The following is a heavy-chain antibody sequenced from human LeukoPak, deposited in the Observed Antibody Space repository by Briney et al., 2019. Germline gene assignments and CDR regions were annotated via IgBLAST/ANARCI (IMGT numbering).Heavy chain of an antibody. Sequence: GSLRLSCAASGFTVNSNYMTWVRQAPGKGLEWVSYISSSGSTIYYADSVKGRFTISRDNAKNSLYLQMNSLRAEDTAVYYCAELGITMIGGVWGKGTTVTISS. CDR1: GFTVNSNY. CDR3: AELGITMIGGV. D-gene: IGHD3-10*02. CDR2: ISSSGSTI. V-gene: IGHV3-48*03. J-gene: IGHJ6*04.